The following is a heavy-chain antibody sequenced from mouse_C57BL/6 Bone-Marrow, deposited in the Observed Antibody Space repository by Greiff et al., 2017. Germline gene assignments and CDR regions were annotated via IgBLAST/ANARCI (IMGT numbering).Heavy chain of an antibody. CDR1: GYTFTSYW. V-gene: IGHV1-69*01. D-gene: IGHD1-1*01. CDR3: ASERFIGAMDY. Sequence: VQLQQPGAELVMPGASVKLSCKASGYTFTSYWMHWVKQRPGQGLEWIGEIDPSDSYTNYNQKFTGKSTLTVDKSASTAYMQLRSLTSEDSAVXYCASERFIGAMDYWGQGTSVTVSS. J-gene: IGHJ4*01. CDR2: IDPSDSYT.